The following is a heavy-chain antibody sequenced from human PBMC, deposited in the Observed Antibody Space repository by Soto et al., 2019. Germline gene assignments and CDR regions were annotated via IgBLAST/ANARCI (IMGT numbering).Heavy chain of an antibody. J-gene: IGHJ6*02. Sequence: PVESLKISCKGSGYSFTSYWIGWVRQVPGKGLEWMGIIYPGDSDTRYSPSFQGQVTISADKSISTAYLQWSSLKASDTAMYYCARRVEWLFGGMDVWGQGTTVTVSS. CDR1: GYSFTSYW. CDR3: ARRVEWLFGGMDV. CDR2: IYPGDSDT. D-gene: IGHD3-3*01. V-gene: IGHV5-51*01.